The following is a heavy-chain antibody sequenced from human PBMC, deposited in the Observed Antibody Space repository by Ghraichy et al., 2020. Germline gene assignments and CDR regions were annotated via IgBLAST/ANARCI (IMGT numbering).Heavy chain of an antibody. Sequence: ASVKVSCKASGYTFLDYGISWVRQAPGQGLEWMGWVSTHNGQTNYAEKFEDRVTMTTDTSTTTAYLDLRSLRSDDAAVYYCARARAWNFLDFWAQGTLVAVSS. CDR3: ARARAWNFLDF. J-gene: IGHJ4*02. D-gene: IGHD1-7*01. V-gene: IGHV1-18*01. CDR1: GYTFLDYG. CDR2: VSTHNGQT.